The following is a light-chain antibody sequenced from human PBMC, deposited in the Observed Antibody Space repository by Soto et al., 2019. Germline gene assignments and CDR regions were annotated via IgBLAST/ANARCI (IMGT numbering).Light chain of an antibody. CDR3: QQYGASPWA. J-gene: IGKJ1*01. Sequence: EIVLTQSPGTLSLSPGERATLSCRASQSVLGTFLAWYQQLPGQAPRLLIYGASSRAPGIPDRFSGSGSGTDFTLTIRRLEPEDFAVYYCQQYGASPWAFGQGTKVESK. V-gene: IGKV3-20*01. CDR2: GAS. CDR1: QSVLGTF.